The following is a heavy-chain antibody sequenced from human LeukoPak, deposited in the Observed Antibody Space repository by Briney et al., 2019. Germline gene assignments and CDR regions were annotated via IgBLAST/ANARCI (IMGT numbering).Heavy chain of an antibody. CDR1: GGSMRSYY. V-gene: IGHV4-59*08. CDR3: ARLFGVAPRPIFDI. J-gene: IGHJ3*02. D-gene: IGHD6-6*01. Sequence: SETLSLTCTVSGGSMRSYYWSWIRQPPGKGLEWLGYIYSSGSSNYSPSLKSRLTISVDTSKNYLSLTLTSVTAADTAVYFCARLFGVAPRPIFDIGGKGKMVTV. CDR2: IYSSGSS.